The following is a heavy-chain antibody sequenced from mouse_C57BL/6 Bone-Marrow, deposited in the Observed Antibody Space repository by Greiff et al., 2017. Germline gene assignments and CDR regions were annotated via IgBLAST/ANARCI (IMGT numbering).Heavy chain of an antibody. Sequence: QVQLQQPGAELVKPGASVKLSCKASGYTFTSYWMHWVKQRPGQGLEWIGMIHPNSGSTNYNEKFKSKATLTVDKSSSTAYMSLSSLTSEDSAVYYCARKAHYYGTLYFDYWGQGTTLTVSS. CDR2: IHPNSGST. CDR1: GYTFTSYW. D-gene: IGHD1-1*01. J-gene: IGHJ2*01. CDR3: ARKAHYYGTLYFDY. V-gene: IGHV1-64*01.